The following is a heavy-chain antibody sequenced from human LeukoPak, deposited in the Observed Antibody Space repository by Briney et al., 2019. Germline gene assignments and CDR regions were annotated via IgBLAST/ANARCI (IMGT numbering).Heavy chain of an antibody. D-gene: IGHD2-15*01. Sequence: EASVKVSCKASGYTFTSYGISWVRQAPGQGLEWMGWISAYNGNTNYAQKLQGRVTMTTDTSTSTAYMELRSLRSDDTAVYYCAREDGVVVVAATPVEYYYYYYGMDVWRQGTTVTVSS. V-gene: IGHV1-18*01. CDR3: AREDGVVVVAATPVEYYYYYYGMDV. J-gene: IGHJ6*02. CDR1: GYTFTSYG. CDR2: ISAYNGNT.